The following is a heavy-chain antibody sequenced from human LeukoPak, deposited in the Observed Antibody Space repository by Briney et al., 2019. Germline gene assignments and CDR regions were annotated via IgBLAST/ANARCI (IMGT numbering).Heavy chain of an antibody. Sequence: GGSLTLSCAASGFTFSSYGKSWARHSRGKGLEWVSDISGSGGSTYYADSVKGRFTLSRDNSKTTLYLQITSLRAGDTAVYSCARDSARKHSQQLHYWGEGTLVTVSS. V-gene: IGHV3-23*01. D-gene: IGHD6-6*01. CDR1: GFTFSSYG. CDR3: ARDSARKHSQQLHY. CDR2: ISGSGGST. J-gene: IGHJ4*02.